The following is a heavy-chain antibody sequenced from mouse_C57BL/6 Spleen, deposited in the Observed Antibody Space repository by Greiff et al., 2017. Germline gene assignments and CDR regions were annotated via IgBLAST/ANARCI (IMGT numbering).Heavy chain of an antibody. CDR1: GYTFPSYW. V-gene: IGHV1-53*01. Sequence: QVQLQQPGTELVKPGASVKLSCKASGYTFPSYWMHWVKQRPGQGLEWIGNINPSNGGTNSHEKFKSKATLPVDTSSSTAYMQLSSLTSEDSAVYYCARGGLRACAMDYWGQGTSGTVSS. J-gene: IGHJ4*01. CDR2: INPSNGGT. CDR3: ARGGLRACAMDY. D-gene: IGHD3-2*02.